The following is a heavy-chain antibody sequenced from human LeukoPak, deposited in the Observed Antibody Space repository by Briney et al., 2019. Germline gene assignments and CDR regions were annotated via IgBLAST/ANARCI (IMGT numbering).Heavy chain of an antibody. V-gene: IGHV1-8*01. CDR3: ASSVAAAGGFDY. D-gene: IGHD6-13*01. CDR2: MNPNSGNT. Sequence: ASVKVSCKASGYTFTNYDINWVRQAAGQGLEWMGWMNPNSGNTGYAQKFQGRVTMTRNTSINTAYMELTSLTSDDTAVYYCASSVAAAGGFDYWGQGTLVTVSS. J-gene: IGHJ4*02. CDR1: GYTFTNYD.